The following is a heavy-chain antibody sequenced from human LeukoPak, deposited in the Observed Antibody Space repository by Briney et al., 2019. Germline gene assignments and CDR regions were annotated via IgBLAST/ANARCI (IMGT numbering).Heavy chain of an antibody. CDR1: GFTFSDYA. CDR2: ISYDGSGK. Sequence: PGGSLRLSCAASGFTFSDYAMHWVRQAPGKGLEWVAIISYDGSGKYYAESAKGRFTISRDNAKKTLYLQMNSLRVEDTAVYYCARGDLGDYWGQGTLVTVSS. CDR3: ARGDLGDY. J-gene: IGHJ4*02. V-gene: IGHV3-30*04. D-gene: IGHD7-27*01.